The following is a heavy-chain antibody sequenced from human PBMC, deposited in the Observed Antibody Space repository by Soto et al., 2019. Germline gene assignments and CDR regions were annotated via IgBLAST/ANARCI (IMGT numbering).Heavy chain of an antibody. CDR1: GYTFTSYA. CDR2: INAGNGNT. Sequence: QVQLVQYGGEVKKPGASVKVSCKASGYTFTSYAMHWVRQAPGQRLEWMGWINAGNGNTKYSQKFQGRVTITRHTSASTAYMELSSLRSQDTAVYYCARGLNGYLHYFDYWGQGNPVTVSS. J-gene: IGHJ4*02. CDR3: ARGLNGYLHYFDY. D-gene: IGHD5-18*01. V-gene: IGHV1-3*01.